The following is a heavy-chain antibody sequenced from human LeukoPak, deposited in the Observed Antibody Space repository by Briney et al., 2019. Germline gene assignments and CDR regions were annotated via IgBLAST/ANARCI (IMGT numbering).Heavy chain of an antibody. Sequence: ASVKVSCKASGYTFTSYYMHWVRQAPGQGLEWMGIINPSGGSTSYAQKFQGRVTMTRDTSTCTVYMELSSLRSEDTAVYYCARVGKPMVRGVITNYFDYWGQGTLVTVSS. D-gene: IGHD3-10*01. CDR2: INPSGGST. CDR3: ARVGKPMVRGVITNYFDY. V-gene: IGHV1-46*01. CDR1: GYTFTSYY. J-gene: IGHJ4*02.